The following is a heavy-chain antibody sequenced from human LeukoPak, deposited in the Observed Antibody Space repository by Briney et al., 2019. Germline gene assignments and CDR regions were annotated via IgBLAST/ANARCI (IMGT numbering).Heavy chain of an antibody. D-gene: IGHD4-11*01. CDR2: NNHSGST. V-gene: IGHV4-34*01. CDR1: GGSFSGYY. CDR3: ARGSGLHHGNWFDP. J-gene: IGHJ5*02. Sequence: SETLSLTCAVYGGSFSGYYWSWIRQPPGKGLEWIGENNHSGSTNYNPSLKSRVTISVDTSKNQFSLKLSSVTAADTAVYYCARGSGLHHGNWFDPWGQGTLVTVSS.